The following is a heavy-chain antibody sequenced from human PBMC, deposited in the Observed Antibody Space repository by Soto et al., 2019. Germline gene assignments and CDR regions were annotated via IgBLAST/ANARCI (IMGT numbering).Heavy chain of an antibody. V-gene: IGHV1-18*01. J-gene: IGHJ4*02. Sequence: ASVKVSCKASGYTFTSYGISWVRQAPGQGLEWMGWISAYNGNTNYAQKLQGRVTMTTDTSTGTAYMELRSLRSDDTAVYYCARDYYDSSGYPFDYWGQGTLVTVSS. CDR3: ARDYYDSSGYPFDY. CDR1: GYTFTSYG. D-gene: IGHD3-22*01. CDR2: ISAYNGNT.